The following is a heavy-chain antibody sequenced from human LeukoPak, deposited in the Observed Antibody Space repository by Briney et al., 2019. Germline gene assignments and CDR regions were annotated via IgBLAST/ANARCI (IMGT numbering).Heavy chain of an antibody. V-gene: IGHV4-34*01. D-gene: IGHD3-3*01. CDR1: GGSFSGYY. J-gene: IGHJ4*02. Sequence: SETLSLTCAVYGGSFSGYYWSWIRQPPGKGLEWIGEINHSGSTNYNPSLKSRVTISVDTSKNQFSLQLNSVTPEDTAVYYCAREGNYDFWSGYYYFDYWGQGTLVTVSS. CDR3: AREGNYDFWSGYYYFDY. CDR2: INHSGST.